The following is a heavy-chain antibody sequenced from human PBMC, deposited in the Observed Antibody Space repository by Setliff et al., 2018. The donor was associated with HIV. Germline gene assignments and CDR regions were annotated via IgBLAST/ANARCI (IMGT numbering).Heavy chain of an antibody. Sequence: GASVKVSCKVSGFTLNEVSIHWVRQAPGKGLEWMGYFDPQDGETVYAQKFQGRVTMTEDTSTDTAYMELSGLRSEDTAVHYCAIEGAGGWLRPMPDYWGQGTLVTVSS. D-gene: IGHD5-12*01. CDR1: GFTLNEVS. CDR3: AIEGAGGWLRPMPDY. J-gene: IGHJ4*02. V-gene: IGHV1-24*01. CDR2: FDPQDGET.